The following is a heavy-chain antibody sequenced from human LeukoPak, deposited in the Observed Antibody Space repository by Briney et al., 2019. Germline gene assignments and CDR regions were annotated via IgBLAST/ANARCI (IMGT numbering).Heavy chain of an antibody. CDR2: IKQDGSEK. J-gene: IGHJ3*02. CDR3: ARPFFIEPPERDI. D-gene: IGHD1-14*01. CDR1: GFTFSSYW. V-gene: IGHV3-7*01. Sequence: PGGSLRLSCAASGFTFSSYWMSWVRQAPGKGLEWVANIKQDGSEKYYVDSVKGRFTISRDNAKNSLYLQMNSLRAEDTAVYYCARPFFIEPPERDIWGQGTMVTVSS.